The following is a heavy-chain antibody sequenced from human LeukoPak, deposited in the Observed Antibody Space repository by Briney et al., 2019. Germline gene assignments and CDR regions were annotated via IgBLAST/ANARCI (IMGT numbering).Heavy chain of an antibody. CDR2: INPSGGST. CDR3: ARDLVGADFDY. J-gene: IGHJ4*02. V-gene: IGHV1-46*01. D-gene: IGHD1-26*01. Sequence: HRASVKASCTASGYTFTGYYMHWVRQAPGQGLEWMGIINPSGGSTSYAQKFQGRVTMTRDTSTSTVYMELSSLRSEDTAVYYCARDLVGADFDYWGQGTLVTVSS. CDR1: GYTFTGYY.